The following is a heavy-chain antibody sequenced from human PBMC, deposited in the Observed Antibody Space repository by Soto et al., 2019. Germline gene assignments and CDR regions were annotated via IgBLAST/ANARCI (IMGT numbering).Heavy chain of an antibody. CDR2: ISAYNGNT. CDR3: ARDSQLELRRAFDI. V-gene: IGHV1-18*01. D-gene: IGHD1-7*01. CDR1: GYTFTSYG. J-gene: IGHJ3*02. Sequence: GASVKVSCKASGYTFTSYGISWVRQAPGQGLEWMEWISAYNGNTNYAQKLQGRVTMTTDTSTSTAYMELRSLRSDDTAVYYCARDSQLELRRAFDIWGQGTMVTVSS.